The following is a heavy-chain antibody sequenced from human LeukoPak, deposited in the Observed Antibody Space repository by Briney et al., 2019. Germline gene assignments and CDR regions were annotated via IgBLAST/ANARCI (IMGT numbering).Heavy chain of an antibody. J-gene: IGHJ3*02. Sequence: SETLSLTCTVSGGSISSLYWSWIRQPAGKGLEWIGRVYATGSTNYNPSLKSRVTMSVDTSKNQFSLKLSSVTAADTAVYHCARGPGTSSSYAFDIWGQGTMVTVSS. CDR3: ARGPGTSSSYAFDI. D-gene: IGHD2-8*01. CDR1: GGSISSLY. V-gene: IGHV4-4*07. CDR2: VYATGST.